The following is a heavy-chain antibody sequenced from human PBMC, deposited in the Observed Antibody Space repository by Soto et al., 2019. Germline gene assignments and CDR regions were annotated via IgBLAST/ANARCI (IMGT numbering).Heavy chain of an antibody. Sequence: SETLSLTCAVYGGSFSGYYWSWIRQPPGKGLEWIGEINHSGSTNYNPSLKSRVTISVDTSKNQFSLKLSSVTAADTAAYYCARAGHYSSGWYDYWGQGTLVTVSS. CDR1: GGSFSGYY. CDR3: ARAGHYSSGWYDY. CDR2: INHSGST. J-gene: IGHJ4*02. V-gene: IGHV4-34*01. D-gene: IGHD6-19*01.